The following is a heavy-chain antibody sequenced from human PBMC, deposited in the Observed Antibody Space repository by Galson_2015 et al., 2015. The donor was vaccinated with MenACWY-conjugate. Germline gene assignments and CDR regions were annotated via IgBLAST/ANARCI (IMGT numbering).Heavy chain of an antibody. V-gene: IGHV3-30*02. D-gene: IGHD1-1*01. Sequence: SLRLSCAASGFSFSNFGMHWVRQAPGKGLDWVEFIQYDGTDEKYADSVKGRFTISRDNSKNTLFLQMNRLRGEDTAVYYCVKDVLDWSDVTGYWGQGTLVTVSS. J-gene: IGHJ4*02. CDR3: VKDVLDWSDVTGY. CDR2: IQYDGTDE. CDR1: GFSFSNFG.